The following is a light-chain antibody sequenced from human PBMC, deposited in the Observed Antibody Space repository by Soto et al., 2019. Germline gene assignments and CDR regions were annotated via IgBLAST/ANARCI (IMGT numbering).Light chain of an antibody. Sequence: DIQMTQSPSSVSASVGDRVTITCRASQGIGSWLGWYQQKPGKAPKLLIYAAASLQSGVPSRFIATFYGTEFTLTISSLQPEDLATYCCQQDNSVPLTFGPGTKVDLK. J-gene: IGKJ3*01. CDR2: AAA. CDR1: QGIGSW. V-gene: IGKV1-12*01. CDR3: QQDNSVPLT.